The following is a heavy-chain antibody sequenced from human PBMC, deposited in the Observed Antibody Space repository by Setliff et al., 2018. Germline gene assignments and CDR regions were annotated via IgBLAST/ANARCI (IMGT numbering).Heavy chain of an antibody. J-gene: IGHJ4*02. CDR2: IKSKTDGGTT. Sequence: PGGSLRLSCAASGFTFNNAWMSWVRQAPGKGLEWVGRIKSKTDGGTTDYAAPVNCRFTISRDESRNTRYLQMNSLKTEGTAVYSCTTGSVCVGDCYSGRLHYWGQGTLVTVSS. V-gene: IGHV3-15*01. CDR1: GFTFNNAW. D-gene: IGHD2-21*02. CDR3: TTGSVCVGDCYSGRLHY.